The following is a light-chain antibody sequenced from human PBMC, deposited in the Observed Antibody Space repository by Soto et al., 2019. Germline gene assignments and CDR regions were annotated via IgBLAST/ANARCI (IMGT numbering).Light chain of an antibody. CDR2: RAS. CDR1: QTISDW. Sequence: DIQMTQSPSTLSASVGDRVTITCRASQTISDWLAWYQQTPGKAPKLLIYRASTLESGVPSRFSGGGSGTQFTLPISSLQPDDFATYYCQQYNIYPLTFGGGTKLEVK. J-gene: IGKJ4*01. CDR3: QQYNIYPLT. V-gene: IGKV1-5*03.